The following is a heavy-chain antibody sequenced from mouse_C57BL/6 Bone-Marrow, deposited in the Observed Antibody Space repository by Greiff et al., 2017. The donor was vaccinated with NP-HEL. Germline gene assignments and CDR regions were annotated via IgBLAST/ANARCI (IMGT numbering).Heavy chain of an antibody. V-gene: IGHV1-64*01. Sequence: QVQLQQSGAELVKPGASVKLSCKASGYTFTSYWMHWVKQRPGQGLEWIGMIHPNSGSTNYNEKFKSKATLTVDKSSSTAYMQLSSLTSEDSAVYYCARSAYGSSYWYFDVWGTGTTVTVSS. J-gene: IGHJ1*03. D-gene: IGHD1-1*01. CDR2: IHPNSGST. CDR1: GYTFTSYW. CDR3: ARSAYGSSYWYFDV.